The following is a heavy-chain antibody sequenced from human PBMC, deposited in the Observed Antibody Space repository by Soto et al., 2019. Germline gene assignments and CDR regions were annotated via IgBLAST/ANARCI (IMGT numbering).Heavy chain of an antibody. J-gene: IGHJ5*02. V-gene: IGHV3-21*01. CDR3: ARDPYRFLEWLSTEHGSWFDP. CDR1: GFTFSSYS. CDR2: ISSSSSYI. D-gene: IGHD3-3*01. Sequence: PGGSLRLSCAASGFTFSSYSMNWVRQAPGKGLEWVSSISSSSSYIYYADSVKGRFTISRDNAKNSLYLQMNSLRAEDTAVYYCARDPYRFLEWLSTEHGSWFDPWGQGTLVTFSS.